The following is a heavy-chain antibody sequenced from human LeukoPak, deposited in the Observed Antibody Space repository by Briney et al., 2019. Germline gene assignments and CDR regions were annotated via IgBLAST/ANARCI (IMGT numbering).Heavy chain of an antibody. CDR2: VDPEDGET. Sequence: ASVKVSCKVSGYTLTELSMHWVRQAPGKGLEWMGGVDPEDGETIYAQKFQGRGTMTEDTSTDTAYMELSSLRSEDTAVYYCATAFRYYYGSGTSKFDPWGQGTLVTVSS. J-gene: IGHJ5*02. CDR1: GYTLTELS. V-gene: IGHV1-24*01. D-gene: IGHD3-10*01. CDR3: ATAFRYYYGSGTSKFDP.